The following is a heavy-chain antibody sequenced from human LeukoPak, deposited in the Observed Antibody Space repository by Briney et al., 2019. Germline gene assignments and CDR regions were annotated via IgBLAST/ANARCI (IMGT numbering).Heavy chain of an antibody. D-gene: IGHD3-22*01. CDR1: GFTFSSYA. CDR2: ISGSGGST. J-gene: IGHJ4*02. V-gene: IGHV3-23*01. CDR3: ARGLGSGYYAFDY. Sequence: GGSLRLSCAASGFTFSSYAMSWVRQAPGKGLEWVSAISGSGGSTYYADSVKGRFTISRDNSKNTLYLQMNSLRAEDTAVYYCARGLGSGYYAFDYWGQGTLVTVSS.